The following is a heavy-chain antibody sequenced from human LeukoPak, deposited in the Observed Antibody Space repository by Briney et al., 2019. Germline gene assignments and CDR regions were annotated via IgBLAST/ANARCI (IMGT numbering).Heavy chain of an antibody. CDR3: APESRGTNTAFHF. CDR1: GYTFISYH. D-gene: IGHD1-26*01. J-gene: IGHJ3*01. V-gene: IGHV1-46*01. CDR2: INPGGGST. Sequence: ASVKVSCKASGYTFISYHMHWVRQAPGQGLEWVGIINPGGGSTRYAQKFQGRVTMTSDTSTTTVYMELSSLTSEDTAVYYCAPESRGTNTAFHFWGQGTLVTVSS.